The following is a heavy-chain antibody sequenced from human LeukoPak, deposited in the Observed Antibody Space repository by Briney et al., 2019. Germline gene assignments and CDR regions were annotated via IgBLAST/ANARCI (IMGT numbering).Heavy chain of an antibody. J-gene: IGHJ4*02. D-gene: IGHD2-15*01. Sequence: SETLSLTCAVYGGSFSGYYWSWIRQPPGKGLEWIGEINHSGSTNYNPSLRSRVTISVDTSKNQFSLKLSSVADADTAVYYCARRSWPIVAVVAATYGYFDYWGQGTLVTVSS. CDR3: ARRSWPIVAVVAATYGYFDY. CDR2: INHSGST. V-gene: IGHV4-34*01. CDR1: GGSFSGYY.